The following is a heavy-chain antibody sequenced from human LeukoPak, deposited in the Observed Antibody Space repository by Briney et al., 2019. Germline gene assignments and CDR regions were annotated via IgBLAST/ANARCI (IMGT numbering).Heavy chain of an antibody. J-gene: IGHJ4*02. CDR1: GFTFSSYG. CDR3: ANQWGRSGYDLADFDY. V-gene: IGHV3-30*02. D-gene: IGHD5-12*01. Sequence: GGSLRLSCAASGFTFSSYGMHWVRQAPGKGLEWVAFIRYDGSNKYYADSVKGRFTISRDNSKNTLYLQMNSLRAEDTAVYYCANQWGRSGYDLADFDYWGQGTLVTVSS. CDR2: IRYDGSNK.